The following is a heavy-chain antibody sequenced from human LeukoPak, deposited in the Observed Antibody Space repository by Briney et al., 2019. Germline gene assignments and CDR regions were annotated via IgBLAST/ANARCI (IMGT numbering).Heavy chain of an antibody. Sequence: GGSLRLSCAASGFTFDDYAMHWVRQAPGKGLDWVSGISWNSGSIGYADSVKGRFTISRDNAKNSLYLQMNSLRAEDTALYYCAKSGGSKGNWFDPWGQGTLVTVSS. CDR1: GFTFDDYA. CDR2: ISWNSGSI. V-gene: IGHV3-9*01. D-gene: IGHD3-16*01. J-gene: IGHJ5*02. CDR3: AKSGGSKGNWFDP.